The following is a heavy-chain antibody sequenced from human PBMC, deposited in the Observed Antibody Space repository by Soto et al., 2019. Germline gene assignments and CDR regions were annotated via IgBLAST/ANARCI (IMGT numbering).Heavy chain of an antibody. D-gene: IGHD6-19*01. CDR1: GFTFSGNW. Sequence: GGSLRLSCAASGFTFSGNWMSWVRQAPGGELTWVASIKQDGSDTYYVDSVKGRFTISRDNARNSLYLQMNSLRPVDTAVYYCVRVMAGGWDFDYWGQGTLVTVSS. CDR3: VRVMAGGWDFDY. V-gene: IGHV3-7*01. CDR2: IKQDGSDT. J-gene: IGHJ4*02.